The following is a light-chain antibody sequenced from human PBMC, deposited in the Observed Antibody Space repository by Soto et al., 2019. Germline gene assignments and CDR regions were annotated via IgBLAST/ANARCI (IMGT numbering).Light chain of an antibody. Sequence: DIRMTQSPSSLSASVGDRVSITYRASRHSNNWLAWYQRKPGNAPKLLIYGASSLQSGVPSRFSGSGSGTDFTPTSSSLQPEDFATYYCQQAHSFPYSFGQGTKVDIK. CDR1: RHSNNW. J-gene: IGKJ2*03. CDR2: GAS. V-gene: IGKV1-12*01. CDR3: QQAHSFPYS.